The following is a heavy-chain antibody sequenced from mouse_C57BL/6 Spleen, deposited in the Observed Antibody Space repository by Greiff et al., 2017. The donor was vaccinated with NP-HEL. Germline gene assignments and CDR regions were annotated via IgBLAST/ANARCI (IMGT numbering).Heavy chain of an antibody. D-gene: IGHD1-1*01. V-gene: IGHV1-69*01. J-gene: IGHJ3*01. CDR2: IDPSDSYT. Sequence: QVQLQQPGAELVMPGASVKLSCKASGYTFTSYWMHWVKQRPGQGLEWIGEIDPSDSYTNYNQKFKGKSTLTVDKSSSTDYMQLSSLTSEDSAVYYCASGSNPAWFAYWGQGTLVTVSA. CDR3: ASGSNPAWFAY. CDR1: GYTFTSYW.